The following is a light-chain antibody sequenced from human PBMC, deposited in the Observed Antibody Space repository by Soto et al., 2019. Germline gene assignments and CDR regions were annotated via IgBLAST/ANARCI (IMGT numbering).Light chain of an antibody. V-gene: IGKV3-20*01. Sequence: DIVLTQSPGTLSLSPGERATLSCRASQSVSTSNLAWYQQIPGQAPRVLIYGASFRATGIPDRFIGSGSGTDFTLTISRLEPEAVAVYYCQQYDNSPWTLGQGTKVEI. CDR1: QSVSTSN. CDR2: GAS. CDR3: QQYDNSPWT. J-gene: IGKJ1*01.